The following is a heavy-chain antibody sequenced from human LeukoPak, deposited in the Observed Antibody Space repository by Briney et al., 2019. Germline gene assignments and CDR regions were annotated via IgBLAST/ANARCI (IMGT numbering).Heavy chain of an antibody. CDR2: ILNDGSQD. Sequence: GRSLRLSCAASGFTFSSYGMRWVRQAPGKGLEWVGVILNDGSQDKYADSVKDGFTTSRDNSKNTLFLQMNSLRAEDTAVYYCARDDALGDNALHIWGQGTMVTVSS. V-gene: IGHV3-33*01. J-gene: IGHJ3*02. CDR3: ARDDALGDNALHI. CDR1: GFTFSSYG. D-gene: IGHD3-16*01.